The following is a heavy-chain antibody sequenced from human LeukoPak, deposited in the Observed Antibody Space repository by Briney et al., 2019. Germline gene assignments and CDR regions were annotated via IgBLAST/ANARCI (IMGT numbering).Heavy chain of an antibody. Sequence: GGSLRLSCAASGFTFSNAWMSWVRQAPGKGLEWVGRIKSKTDGGTTDYAAPVKGRFTISRDDSKNTLYLQMNSLKTEDTAVYYCTTHYGSGSWDYYYYYMDVWGKGTTVTISS. V-gene: IGHV3-15*01. CDR1: GFTFSNAW. D-gene: IGHD3-10*01. CDR3: TTHYGSGSWDYYYYYMDV. CDR2: IKSKTDGGTT. J-gene: IGHJ6*03.